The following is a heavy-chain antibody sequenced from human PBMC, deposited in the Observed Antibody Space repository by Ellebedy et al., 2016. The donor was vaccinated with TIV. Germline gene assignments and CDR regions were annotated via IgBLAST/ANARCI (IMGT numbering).Heavy chain of an antibody. CDR1: RFSFSSYW. CDR3: ATDGSYGDYRSPTHAFVM. V-gene: IGHV3-7*01. J-gene: IGHJ3*02. CDR2: INQDGSQK. D-gene: IGHD4-17*01. Sequence: GESLKISCAASRFSFSSYWMSWVRQAPGKGLEWVANINQDGSQKYYVDSVKGRFTLSRDHAKNSLYLQMNSLRDEDTAVYYCATDGSYGDYRSPTHAFVMWGQGTVVTVSS.